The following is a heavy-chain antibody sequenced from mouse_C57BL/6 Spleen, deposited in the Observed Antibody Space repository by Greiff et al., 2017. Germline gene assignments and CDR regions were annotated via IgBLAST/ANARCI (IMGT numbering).Heavy chain of an antibody. D-gene: IGHD1-1*01. CDR3: AIITTVVAKAY. J-gene: IGHJ3*01. V-gene: IGHV1-74*01. Sequence: QVQLQQPGAELVKPGASVKVSCKASGYTFTSYWMHWVKQRPGQGLEWIGRIHPSDSDTNYNQKFKGKATLTVDKSSCTAYMQLSSLTSEDSAVYYCAIITTVVAKAYGGQGTLVTVSA. CDR2: IHPSDSDT. CDR1: GYTFTSYW.